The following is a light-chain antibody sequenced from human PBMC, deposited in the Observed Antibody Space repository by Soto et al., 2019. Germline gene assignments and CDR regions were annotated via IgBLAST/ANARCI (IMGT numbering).Light chain of an antibody. CDR1: QSVSSSY. J-gene: IGKJ5*01. V-gene: IGKV3-20*01. Sequence: EFVLTQSPGTLSFSPGERATLSCRASQSVSSSYLAWYQQKPGQAPRLLIYGASSRATGIPDRFSGSGSGTDFTLTISRLEPEDFAVYYCQQYGSSPLFGQGTRLEI. CDR2: GAS. CDR3: QQYGSSPL.